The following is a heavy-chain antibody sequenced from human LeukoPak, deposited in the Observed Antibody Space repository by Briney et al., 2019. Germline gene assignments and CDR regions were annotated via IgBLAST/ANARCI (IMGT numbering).Heavy chain of an antibody. CDR1: GGSIRSYS. J-gene: IGHJ5*02. Sequence: ASETLSLTCTVSGGSIRSYSWSWIRQPPGSGLEWIGYIHHSRSTNYNPSLKSRVTISVDTSKNQFSLKLSSVTAADTAVYYCARGGFDWLDWFDPWGQGTLVTVSS. CDR2: IHHSRST. V-gene: IGHV4-59*01. D-gene: IGHD3-9*01. CDR3: ARGGFDWLDWFDP.